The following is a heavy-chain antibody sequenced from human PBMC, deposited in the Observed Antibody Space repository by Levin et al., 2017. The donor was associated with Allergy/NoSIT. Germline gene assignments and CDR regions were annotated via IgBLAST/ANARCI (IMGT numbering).Heavy chain of an antibody. J-gene: IGHJ5*02. V-gene: IGHV1-69*06. CDR3: ARVVEVWNSSNNWFDP. Sequence: ASVKVSCKASGGTFSSYAISWVRQAPGQGLEWMGGIIPIFGTANYAQKFQGRVTITADKSTSTAYMELSSLRSEDTAVYYCARVVEVWNSSNNWFDPWGQGTLVTVSS. CDR1: GGTFSSYA. CDR2: IIPIFGTA. D-gene: IGHD6-13*01.